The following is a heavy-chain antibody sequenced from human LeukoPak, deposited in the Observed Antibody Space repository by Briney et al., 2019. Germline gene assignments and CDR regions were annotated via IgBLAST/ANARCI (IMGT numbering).Heavy chain of an antibody. J-gene: IGHJ4*02. V-gene: IGHV3-30*02. CDR3: AKDFNWAFDY. Sequence: GGSQRLSCATSGFTFSHYGMHWVRQAPGRGLDWVAHIRYDESDKYYADSVKGRFTISRDISKNTVYLQMNSLRVEDTAVYYCAKDFNWAFDYWGQGALVTVSS. D-gene: IGHD1-1*01. CDR1: GFTFSHYG. CDR2: IRYDESDK.